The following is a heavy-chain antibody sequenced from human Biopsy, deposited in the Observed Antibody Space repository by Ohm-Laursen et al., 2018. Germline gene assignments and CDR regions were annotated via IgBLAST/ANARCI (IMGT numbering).Heavy chain of an antibody. CDR2: ISSRGSFI. Sequence: GSLRLSCAASGFTFSPYSMNWVRQAPGQGLEWVSSISSRGSFIYFADSVKGRFTISRDNARNSLYLQMNSLRADDTAVYYCGRGQTVAPGYYGMDVWGQGTTVTVSS. J-gene: IGHJ6*02. V-gene: IGHV3-21*01. CDR3: GRGQTVAPGYYGMDV. CDR1: GFTFSPYS. D-gene: IGHD4-17*01.